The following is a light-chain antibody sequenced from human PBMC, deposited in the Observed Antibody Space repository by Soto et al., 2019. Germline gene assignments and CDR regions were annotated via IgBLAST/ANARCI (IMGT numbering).Light chain of an antibody. Sequence: EIVLTQSPDTLSLSPGEIATLSCRASQSVSSSYLAWYQQKPGQAPRLLIYGASSRATGTPDRFSGSGSGTDFTLTISRLEPEDFAVYYCQQYGSSPPTFGQGTKVDIK. CDR3: QQYGSSPPT. CDR1: QSVSSSY. V-gene: IGKV3-20*01. CDR2: GAS. J-gene: IGKJ1*01.